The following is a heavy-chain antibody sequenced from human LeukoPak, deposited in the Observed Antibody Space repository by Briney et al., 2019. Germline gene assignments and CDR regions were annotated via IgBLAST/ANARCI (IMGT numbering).Heavy chain of an antibody. Sequence: GGSLRLSCAASGFTFSDYYMSWIRQAPGKGLEWVAVIWYDGSNKYYADSVKGRFTISRDNSKNTLYLQMNSLRAEDTAVYYCARERRATLNWFDPWGQGTLVTVSS. J-gene: IGHJ5*02. CDR2: IWYDGSNK. D-gene: IGHD1-26*01. CDR1: GFTFSDYY. CDR3: ARERRATLNWFDP. V-gene: IGHV3-33*08.